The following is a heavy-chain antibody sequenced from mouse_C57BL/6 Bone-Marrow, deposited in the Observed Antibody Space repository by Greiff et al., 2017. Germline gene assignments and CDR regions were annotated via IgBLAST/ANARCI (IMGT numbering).Heavy chain of an antibody. CDR3: ARGGYDGFAY. Sequence: VQLQQSGAELAKPGASVKLSCKASGYTFTSYWMHWVKQRPGQGLEWIGYINPSSGYTKYNQKFKDKATLPADKSSSTAYMQLSSLTYEDSAVYYCARGGYDGFAYWGQGTLVTVSA. V-gene: IGHV1-7*01. CDR2: INPSSGYT. J-gene: IGHJ3*01. CDR1: GYTFTSYW. D-gene: IGHD2-2*01.